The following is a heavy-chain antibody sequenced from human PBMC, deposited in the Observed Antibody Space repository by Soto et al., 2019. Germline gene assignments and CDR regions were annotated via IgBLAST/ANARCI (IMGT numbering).Heavy chain of an antibody. CDR2: IYYSGST. D-gene: IGHD5-18*01. CDR3: ARGQLAGIQLWFDYYGMDV. J-gene: IGHJ6*02. CDR1: GGSISSYY. V-gene: IGHV4-59*01. Sequence: SETLSLTCTVSGGSISSYYWSWIRQPPGKGLEWIGYIYYSGSTNYNPSLKSRVTISVDTSKNQFSLKLSSVTAADTAVYYCARGQLAGIQLWFDYYGMDVWGQGTTVTVS.